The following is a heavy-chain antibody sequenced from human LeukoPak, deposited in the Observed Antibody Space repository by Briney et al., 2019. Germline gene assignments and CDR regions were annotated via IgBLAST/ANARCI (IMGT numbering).Heavy chain of an antibody. V-gene: IGHV4-59*12. Sequence: SETLSLTCTVSGGSISSYYWSWIRQPPGKGLGWIGYIYYSGSTNYNPSLKSRVTISVDTSKNQFSLKMSSVTAADTAFYYCARELRYSSADSCYSCDYWGRGSLVTVSS. CDR3: ARELRYSSADSCYSCDY. CDR1: GGSISSYY. D-gene: IGHD2-15*01. CDR2: IYYSGST. J-gene: IGHJ4*02.